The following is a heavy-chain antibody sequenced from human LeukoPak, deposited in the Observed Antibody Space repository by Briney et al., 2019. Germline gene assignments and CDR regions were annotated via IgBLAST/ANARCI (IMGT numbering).Heavy chain of an antibody. CDR1: GFTFSRYW. V-gene: IGHV3-7*04. Sequence: GGSLRLSCAASGFTFSRYWMSWVRQAPGKGLEWVANIKQDGSEKYYVDSVKGRFTIPRDNAKNSLYLQMNSLRADDTAVYYCARDRGYYYGSGSYEDYWGQGTLVTVYS. J-gene: IGHJ4*02. CDR3: ARDRGYYYGSGSYEDY. D-gene: IGHD3-10*01. CDR2: IKQDGSEK.